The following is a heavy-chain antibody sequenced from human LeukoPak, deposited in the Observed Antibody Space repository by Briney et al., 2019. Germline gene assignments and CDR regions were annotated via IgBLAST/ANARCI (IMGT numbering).Heavy chain of an antibody. CDR2: ISSSSSYI. CDR3: ARWGECSSTSCYGG. Sequence: GGSLRLSCAASGFTFSSYEMNWVRQAPGKGLEWVSYISSSSSYIYYADSVKGRFTISRDNAKNSLYLQMNSLRAEDTAVYYCARWGECSSTSCYGGWGQGTLVTVSS. CDR1: GFTFSSYE. J-gene: IGHJ4*02. V-gene: IGHV3-21*05. D-gene: IGHD2-2*01.